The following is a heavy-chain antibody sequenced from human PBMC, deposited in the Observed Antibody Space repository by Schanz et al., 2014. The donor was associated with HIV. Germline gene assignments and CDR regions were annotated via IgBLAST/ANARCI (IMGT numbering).Heavy chain of an antibody. CDR1: GFTFNTYG. J-gene: IGHJ4*02. CDR2: ISGSGIST. CDR3: ANEEVPTDY. Sequence: VQLVESGGGLVKPGGSLRLSCAASGFTFNTYGMHWVRQAPGKGLEWVSVISGSGISTYYADSVKGRLTISRDNSKNTLYLQMSSLRVEDTAVYYCANEEVPTDYWGQGTLVTVSS. V-gene: IGHV3-23*04.